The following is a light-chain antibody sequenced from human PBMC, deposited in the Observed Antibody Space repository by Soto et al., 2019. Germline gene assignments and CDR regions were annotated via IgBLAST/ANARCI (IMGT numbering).Light chain of an antibody. CDR1: QSISSW. Sequence: DIQMTQSPSTLSASVGDRVTITCRASQSISSWLAWYQQKAGKAPKVLISKASTLESGVPSRFSGSGSGTESTLTISSLQPDDFATYYCQQYNGYSSTFGQGTKVEIK. V-gene: IGKV1-5*03. J-gene: IGKJ1*01. CDR2: KAS. CDR3: QQYNGYSST.